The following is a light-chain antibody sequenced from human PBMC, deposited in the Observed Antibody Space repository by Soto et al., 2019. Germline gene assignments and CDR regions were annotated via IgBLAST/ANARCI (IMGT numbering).Light chain of an antibody. Sequence: DIQMTQSPSSLCSSIRDRVTITWRASHFISNYLNWYQQKPGTAPKLLVYAASNLKSGVPSRFGGSGSGTDFTLTISSLKNEDTATYYCQQTYSTTITFGQGTRLEIK. CDR2: AAS. J-gene: IGKJ5*01. V-gene: IGKV1-39*01. CDR1: HFISNY. CDR3: QQTYSTTIT.